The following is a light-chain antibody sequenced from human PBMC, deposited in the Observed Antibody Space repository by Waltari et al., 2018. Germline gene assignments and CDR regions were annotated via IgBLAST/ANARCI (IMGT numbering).Light chain of an antibody. Sequence: DIQMTQSPSSLSASVGDRVTITCRASQCISNYLTCYQQTPGKVPKLLIYAASTLQSGVPSRFRGSGSGTDFTLTISSLQPEDVATYYCQKYDSVPFTFGPGTKVDI. V-gene: IGKV1-27*01. CDR2: AAS. CDR1: QCISNY. J-gene: IGKJ3*01. CDR3: QKYDSVPFT.